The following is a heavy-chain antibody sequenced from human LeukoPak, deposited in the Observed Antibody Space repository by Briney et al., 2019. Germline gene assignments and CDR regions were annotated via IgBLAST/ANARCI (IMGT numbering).Heavy chain of an antibody. D-gene: IGHD3-22*01. V-gene: IGHV4-38-2*02. CDR2: IYHSGST. CDR3: ACLTTADAFDV. CDR1: GYSISSGYY. J-gene: IGHJ3*01. Sequence: SETLSLTSTVSGYSISSGYYWGWIRQPPGKGLEWIGSIYHSGSTYYNPSLKSRVTISVDTSKNQFSLKLSSVTAADTAVYYCACLTTADAFDVWGQGTMVTVSS.